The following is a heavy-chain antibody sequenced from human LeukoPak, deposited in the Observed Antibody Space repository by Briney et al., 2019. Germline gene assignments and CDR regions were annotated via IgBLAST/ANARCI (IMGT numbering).Heavy chain of an antibody. Sequence: PGGSLRLSCAASGFTFNKYWMTWVRQAPGKGLEWVANIKEDGSEKNYVDSVKGRFTISRDNAKNSLYLQMNSLRAEDTAVYYCARDRPGVGGMDVWGQGTTVTVSS. CDR2: IKEDGSEK. CDR1: GFTFNKYW. V-gene: IGHV3-7*03. CDR3: ARDRPGVGGMDV. J-gene: IGHJ6*02. D-gene: IGHD1-26*01.